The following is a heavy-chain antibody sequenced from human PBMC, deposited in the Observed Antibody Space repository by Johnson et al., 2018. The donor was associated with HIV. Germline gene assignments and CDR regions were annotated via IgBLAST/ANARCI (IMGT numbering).Heavy chain of an antibody. J-gene: IGHJ3*02. V-gene: IGHV3-30*18. CDR2: ISYDGSDK. D-gene: IGHD2-15*01. Sequence: QVQLVESGGGVVQPGRSLRLSCAAFGFTFSSYGMHWVRQAPAKGLEWVAFISYDGSDKYYADSVKGRLTISRDSSRNTLYLQMNNLRPEDTAMYYCAKEGSSSPWAFDIWGQGTMVTVSS. CDR1: GFTFSSYG. CDR3: AKEGSSSPWAFDI.